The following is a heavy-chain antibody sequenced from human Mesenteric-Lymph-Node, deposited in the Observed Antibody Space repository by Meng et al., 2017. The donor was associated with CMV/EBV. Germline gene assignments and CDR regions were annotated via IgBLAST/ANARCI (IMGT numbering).Heavy chain of an antibody. CDR1: GFTFNGYN. V-gene: IGHV3-21*01. CDR3: ARAFYDFWSGIGY. Sequence: GGSLRLSCAASGFTFNGYNMNWVRQAPGKGLEWVASISTSSTYIFYTDSVKGRFTISRDNANSVLYLQMDSLRAEDTAVYYCARAFYDFWSGIGYWGQGVLVTVSS. CDR2: ISTSSTYI. D-gene: IGHD3-3*01. J-gene: IGHJ4*02.